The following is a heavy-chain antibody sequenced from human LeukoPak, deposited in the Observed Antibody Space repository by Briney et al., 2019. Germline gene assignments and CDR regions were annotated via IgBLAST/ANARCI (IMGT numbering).Heavy chain of an antibody. V-gene: IGHV4-59*08. CDR3: ARHFRSYCSGGSCYGWFDP. D-gene: IGHD2-15*01. J-gene: IGHJ5*02. CDR2: IYYSGST. Sequence: SETLSLTCTVSGGPISSYYWSWIRQPPGKGLEWIGYIYYSGSTNYNPSLKSRVTISVDTSKNQFSLKLSSVTAADTAVYYCARHFRSYCSGGSCYGWFDPWGQGTLVTVSS. CDR1: GGPISSYY.